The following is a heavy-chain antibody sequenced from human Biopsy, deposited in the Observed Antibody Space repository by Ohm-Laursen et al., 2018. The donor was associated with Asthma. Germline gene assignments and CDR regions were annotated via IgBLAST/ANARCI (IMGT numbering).Heavy chain of an antibody. V-gene: IGHV1-18*01. CDR3: ARAVDYSHYYGIDV. CDR2: ISVYNGNT. D-gene: IGHD3-10*01. CDR1: GYTFNSAG. J-gene: IGHJ6*02. Sequence: SVKVSCKTSGYTFNSAGITWVRQAPGQGLEWMGWISVYNGNTKVAQKLQDRVTMFTDTSTSTAYMELRSLRSDDTAVYFCARAVDYSHYYGIDVWGQGTTVTVS.